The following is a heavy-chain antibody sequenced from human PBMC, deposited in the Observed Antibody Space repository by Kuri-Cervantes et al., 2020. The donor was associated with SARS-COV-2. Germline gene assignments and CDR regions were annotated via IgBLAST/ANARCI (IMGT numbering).Heavy chain of an antibody. CDR3: ARDSAAWLWGDACDV. Sequence: GESLKISCAASGFTVSSNYMSWVRQAPGKGLKWVSVIYSGGSTYYADSVKGRFTISRDNSKNTLYLQMNSLRAEDTAVYFSARDSAAWLWGDACDVWGQGTMVTVSS. D-gene: IGHD3-16*01. V-gene: IGHV3-53*01. CDR2: IYSGGST. J-gene: IGHJ3*01. CDR1: GFTVSSNY.